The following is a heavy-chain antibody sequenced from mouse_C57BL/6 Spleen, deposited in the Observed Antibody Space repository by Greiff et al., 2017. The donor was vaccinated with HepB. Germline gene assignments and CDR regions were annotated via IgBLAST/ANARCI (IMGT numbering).Heavy chain of an antibody. CDR1: GYTFTSYW. CDR2: IYPGSGST. J-gene: IGHJ4*01. D-gene: IGHD1-1*01. V-gene: IGHV1-55*01. CDR3: ASGDYYGSRGYYAMDY. Sequence: QVQLQQPGAELVKPGASVKMSCKASGYTFTSYWITWVKQRPGQGLEWIGDIYPGSGSTNYNEKFKSKATLTVDTSSSTAYMQLSSLTSEDSAVYYCASGDYYGSRGYYAMDYWGQGTSVTVSS.